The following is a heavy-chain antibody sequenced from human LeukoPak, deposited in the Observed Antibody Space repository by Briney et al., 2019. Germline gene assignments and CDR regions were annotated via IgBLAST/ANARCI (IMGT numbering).Heavy chain of an antibody. Sequence: PGGSLRLSCAASGFTFSSYAMSWVRQAPGKGLEWVSAISGSGGSTYYPDSVKGRFTISRDNSKNTLYLQMNSLRAEDTAVYYCAKTYYYDSSGYFYAFDIWGQGTMVTVSS. D-gene: IGHD3-22*01. V-gene: IGHV3-23*01. CDR1: GFTFSSYA. CDR2: ISGSGGST. CDR3: AKTYYYDSSGYFYAFDI. J-gene: IGHJ3*02.